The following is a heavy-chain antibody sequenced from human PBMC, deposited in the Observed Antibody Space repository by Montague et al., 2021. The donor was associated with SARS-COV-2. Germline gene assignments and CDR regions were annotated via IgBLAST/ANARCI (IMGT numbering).Heavy chain of an antibody. CDR3: AGAGVQDNGWYLSYFDH. Sequence: SLRLSCAASGFTFTSFSIYWVRQAPGKGLEWVAVISPDGSNKYFPDSVRGRFTISRDRSLNTVFLQMNTLRPEDTAVYYCAGAGVQDNGWYLSYFDHWGQGTLVTVSS. V-gene: IGHV3-30*04. J-gene: IGHJ4*03. CDR1: GFTFTSFS. D-gene: IGHD6-19*01. CDR2: ISPDGSNK.